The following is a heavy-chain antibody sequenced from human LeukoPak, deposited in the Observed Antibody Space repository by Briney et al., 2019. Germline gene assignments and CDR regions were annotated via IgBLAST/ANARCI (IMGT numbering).Heavy chain of an antibody. CDR2: INPNSGGT. CDR1: GYTFTGYY. D-gene: IGHD3-10*01. V-gene: IGHV1-2*02. J-gene: IGHJ4*02. Sequence: ASVKVSCKASGYTFTGYYMHWVRQAPGQGLEWMGGINPNSGGTNYAQKFQGRVTMTRDTSISTAYKELSRLRSDDTAVYYCARDTDRYYYGSGSYDYWGQGTLVTVSS. CDR3: ARDTDRYYYGSGSYDY.